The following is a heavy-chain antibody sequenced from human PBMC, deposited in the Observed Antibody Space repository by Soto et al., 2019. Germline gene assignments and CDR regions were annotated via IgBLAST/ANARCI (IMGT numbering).Heavy chain of an antibody. V-gene: IGHV4-31*03. CDR3: AIGGGGAFFLDY. D-gene: IGHD1-26*01. CDR2: IYYSGST. Sequence: QVQLQESGPGLVKPSQTLSLTCTVSGGSISSGGYYWSWIRQHPGKGLEWIGYIYYSGSTYYNPSLKRRFTISVDTAKNPFPLKLSSVAAAGTAVYFCAIGGGGAFFLDYWGQGTLVTVSS. J-gene: IGHJ4*02. CDR1: GGSISSGGYY.